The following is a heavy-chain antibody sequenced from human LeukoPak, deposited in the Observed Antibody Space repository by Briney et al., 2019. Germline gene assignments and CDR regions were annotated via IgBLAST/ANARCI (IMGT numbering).Heavy chain of an antibody. CDR2: ISSNGGST. CDR1: GFTFSSYA. D-gene: IGHD1-26*01. Sequence: TGGSLRLSCAASGFTFSSYAMHWVRQAPGKGLEYVSAISSNGGSTYYANSVKGRFTISRDNSKNTLYLQMGSLRAEDMAVYYCARGVSGSSSAYFDYWGQGTLVTVSS. CDR3: ARGVSGSSSAYFDY. J-gene: IGHJ4*02. V-gene: IGHV3-64*01.